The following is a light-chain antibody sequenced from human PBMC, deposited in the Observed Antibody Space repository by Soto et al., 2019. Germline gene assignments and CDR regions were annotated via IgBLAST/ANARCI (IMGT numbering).Light chain of an antibody. Sequence: DIQMTQSPSTLSASVGDRVTITCRASQRISGWLAWYQKKPGKAPKLLIYDASNLDTGVPSRFGGSGSGTTFTVTINSLQPEDSATYYCQQYDNLPLTFGGGTKVEIK. V-gene: IGKV1-5*01. CDR1: QRISGW. CDR3: QQYDNLPLT. CDR2: DAS. J-gene: IGKJ4*01.